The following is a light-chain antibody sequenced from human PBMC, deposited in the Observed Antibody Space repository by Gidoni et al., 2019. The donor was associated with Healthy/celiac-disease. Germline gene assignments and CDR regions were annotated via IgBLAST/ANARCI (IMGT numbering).Light chain of an antibody. Sequence: AIQLTQSPSSLSASVGDRVPITCRASQGISSALAWYQQKPGKAPKLLIYDASSLESGFPSSFSGSGSGTDFTLTISSLQPEDFATYYCHSTVTFGQGTRLEIK. V-gene: IGKV1-13*02. J-gene: IGKJ5*01. CDR3: HSTVT. CDR1: QGISSA. CDR2: DAS.